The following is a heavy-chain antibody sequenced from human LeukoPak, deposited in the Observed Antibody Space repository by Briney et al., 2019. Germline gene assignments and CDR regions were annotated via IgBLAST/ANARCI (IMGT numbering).Heavy chain of an antibody. CDR2: IKQDGSDK. Sequence: GGSLRLSCAASGFTFSNYWMNWVRQAPGKGLEWVANIKQDGSDKYYVDSVKGRFTISRDNAKNSLYLQMNSLRAEDTAVYYCARGVRIAVAGYIDYWGQGTLVTVSS. D-gene: IGHD6-19*01. J-gene: IGHJ4*02. CDR1: GFTFSNYW. CDR3: ARGVRIAVAGYIDY. V-gene: IGHV3-7*04.